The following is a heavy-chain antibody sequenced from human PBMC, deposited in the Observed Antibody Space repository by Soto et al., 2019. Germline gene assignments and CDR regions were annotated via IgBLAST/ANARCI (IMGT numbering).Heavy chain of an antibody. CDR3: ARGPPFLDFWSGYYPHLDY. V-gene: IGHV1-46*01. CDR1: GYTFTSYY. J-gene: IGHJ4*02. CDR2: INPSGGST. D-gene: IGHD3-3*01. Sequence: GASVKVSCKASGYTFTSYYMHWVRQAPGQGLEWMGIINPSGGSTSYAQKFQGRVTMTRDTSTSTVYMELSSLRSEDTAVYYCARGPPFLDFWSGYYPHLDYWDQGTLVTGSS.